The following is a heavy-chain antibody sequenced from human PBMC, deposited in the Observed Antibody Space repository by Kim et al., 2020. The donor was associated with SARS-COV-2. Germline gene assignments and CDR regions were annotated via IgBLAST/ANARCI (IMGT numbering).Heavy chain of an antibody. CDR1: GYTFTSYG. CDR2: ISAYNGNT. CDR3: ARLGSYDILTGSHFDY. D-gene: IGHD3-9*01. V-gene: IGHV1-18*01. J-gene: IGHJ4*02. Sequence: ASVKVSCKASGYTFTSYGISWVRQAPGQGLEWMGWISAYNGNTNYAQKLQGRVTMTTDTSTSTAYMELRSLRSDDTAVYHCARLGSYDILTGSHFDYWGQGTLVTVSS.